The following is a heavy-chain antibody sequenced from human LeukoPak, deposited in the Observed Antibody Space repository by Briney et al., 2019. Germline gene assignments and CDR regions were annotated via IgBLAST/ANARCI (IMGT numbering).Heavy chain of an antibody. CDR1: GYTFTSYG. Sequence: GASVKVSCKASGYTFTSYGISWVRQAPGQGLEWMGWISAYNGNTNYAQKLQGRVTMTTDTSTSTAYMELRSLRSDDTAVYYCARVISITMVRGVIDPPDYWGQGTLVTVSS. D-gene: IGHD3-10*01. CDR2: ISAYNGNT. V-gene: IGHV1-18*01. J-gene: IGHJ4*02. CDR3: ARVISITMVRGVIDPPDY.